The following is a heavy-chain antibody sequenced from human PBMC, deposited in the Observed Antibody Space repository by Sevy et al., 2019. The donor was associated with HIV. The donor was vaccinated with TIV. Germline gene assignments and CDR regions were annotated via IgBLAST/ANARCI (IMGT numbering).Heavy chain of an antibody. J-gene: IGHJ4*02. D-gene: IGHD5-18*01. V-gene: IGHV3-7*01. Sequence: GGSLRLSCAASGFTFSSYWMSWVRQAPGKGLEWVATMKQDGSEKYYVDSVKGRFTISRDNAKHSLYLQMNGLGAEDTAVYYCVREGLGGFSYSLDCWGQGTLVTVSS. CDR2: MKQDGSEK. CDR1: GFTFSSYW. CDR3: VREGLGGFSYSLDC.